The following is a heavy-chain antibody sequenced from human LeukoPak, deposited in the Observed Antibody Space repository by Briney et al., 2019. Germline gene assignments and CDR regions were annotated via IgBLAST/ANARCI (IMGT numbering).Heavy chain of an antibody. Sequence: ASVKVSFKVSGYTLTELSMHWVRQAPGKGLEWMGGFDPEDGETIYAQKFQGRVTMTEDTSTDTAYMELSSLRSEDTAVYYCATRTADFWSGYLFYFDYWGQGTLVTVSS. D-gene: IGHD3-3*01. CDR1: GYTLTELS. CDR3: ATRTADFWSGYLFYFDY. CDR2: FDPEDGET. J-gene: IGHJ4*02. V-gene: IGHV1-24*01.